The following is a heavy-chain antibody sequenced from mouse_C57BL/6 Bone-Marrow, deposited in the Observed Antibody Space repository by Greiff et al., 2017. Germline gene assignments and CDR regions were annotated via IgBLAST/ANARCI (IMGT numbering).Heavy chain of an antibody. CDR2: ISDGGSYT. CDR3: ARDDYDAWFAY. D-gene: IGHD2-4*01. J-gene: IGHJ3*01. V-gene: IGHV5-4*01. Sequence: EVKLVESGGGLVKPGGSLKLSCAASGFTFSSYAMSWVRQTPEKRLEWVATISDGGSYTYYPDNVKGRFPISRDNAKNNLYLQMSHLKSEDTAMYYCARDDYDAWFAYWGQGTLVTVSA. CDR1: GFTFSSYA.